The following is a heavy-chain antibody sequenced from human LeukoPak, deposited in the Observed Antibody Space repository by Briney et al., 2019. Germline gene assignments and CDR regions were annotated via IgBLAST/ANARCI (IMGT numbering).Heavy chain of an antibody. J-gene: IGHJ4*02. D-gene: IGHD2-2*01. CDR2: IIPILGIA. CDR3: ARGERELGYCSSTSCYRRGAGTSFDY. CDR1: GGTFSSYA. Sequence: ASVKVSCKASGGTFSSYAISWVRQAPGQGLEWMGRIIPILGIANYAQKFQGRVTITADKSTSTAYMELSSLRSEDTAVYYCARGERELGYCSSTSCYRRGAGTSFDYWGQGTLVTVSS. V-gene: IGHV1-69*04.